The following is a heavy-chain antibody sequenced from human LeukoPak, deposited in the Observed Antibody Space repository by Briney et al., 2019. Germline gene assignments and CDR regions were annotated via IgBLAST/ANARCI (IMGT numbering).Heavy chain of an antibody. Sequence: PSETLSLTCAVYGGSFSGYYWSWIRQPPGKGLEWIGEINDSGSTNCNPSLKSRVSISVDTSKNQFSPKLSSVTAADTAVYYCARVIDYDSSGYYLGYWGQGTRVTVSS. D-gene: IGHD3-22*01. CDR1: GGSFSGYY. J-gene: IGHJ4*02. CDR3: ARVIDYDSSGYYLGY. CDR2: INDSGST. V-gene: IGHV4-34*01.